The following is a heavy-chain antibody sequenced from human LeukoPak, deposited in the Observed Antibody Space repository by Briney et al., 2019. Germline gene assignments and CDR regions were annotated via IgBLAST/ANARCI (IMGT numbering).Heavy chain of an antibody. CDR2: IWYDGSNK. V-gene: IGHV3-33*01. D-gene: IGHD2-2*01. CDR3: ARENLVVPAAIPLNWFDP. J-gene: IGHJ5*02. CDR1: GFTFSSYG. Sequence: GGSLRLSCAASGFTFSSYGMHWVRQAPGKGLEWVAVIWYDGSNKYYADSVKGRFTISRDNSKNTLYLQMNSLRAEDTAVYYCARENLVVPAAIPLNWFDPWGQGTLVTVSS.